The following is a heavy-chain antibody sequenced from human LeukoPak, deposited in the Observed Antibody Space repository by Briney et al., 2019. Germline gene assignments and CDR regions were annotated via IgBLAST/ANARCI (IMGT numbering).Heavy chain of an antibody. CDR3: ARRGGADCSGGSCYPSPYYYYGMDV. D-gene: IGHD2-15*01. CDR1: GDSFTSYW. CDR2: IYPGDSDT. J-gene: IGHJ6*04. Sequence: GESLKISCKGSGDSFTSYWIGWVRQMPGKGLEWMGIIYPGDSDTRYSPSFQGQVTISADKSISTAYLQWSSLKASDTAMYYCARRGGADCSGGSCYPSPYYYYGMDVWGKGTTVTVSS. V-gene: IGHV5-51*01.